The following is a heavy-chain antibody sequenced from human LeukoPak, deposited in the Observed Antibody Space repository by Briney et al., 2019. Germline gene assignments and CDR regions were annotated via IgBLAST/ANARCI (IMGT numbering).Heavy chain of an antibody. CDR1: GGSISSYY. CDR3: AREERAAAGFDY. D-gene: IGHD6-13*01. J-gene: IGHJ4*02. Sequence: PSETLSLTCTVSGGSISSYYWSWIRQPPGKGLEWSGYIYYSGSTNYNPSLKSRVTISVDTSKNQFSLKLSSVTAADTAVYYCAREERAAAGFDYWGQGTLVTVSS. V-gene: IGHV4-59*01. CDR2: IYYSGST.